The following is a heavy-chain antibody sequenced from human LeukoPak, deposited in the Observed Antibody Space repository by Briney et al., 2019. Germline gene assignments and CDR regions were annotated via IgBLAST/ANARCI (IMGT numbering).Heavy chain of an antibody. CDR2: ISGSGGST. V-gene: IGHV3-23*01. CDR1: GFTFSSYA. CDR3: AREPRGTPGAFDI. Sequence: PGGSLRLSCAASGFTFSSYAMRWVRQAPGKGLEWVSAISGSGGSTYYADSVKGRFTISRDNAKNSLYLQMNSLRAEDTAVYYCAREPRGTPGAFDIWGQGTMVTVSS. J-gene: IGHJ3*02. D-gene: IGHD1-1*01.